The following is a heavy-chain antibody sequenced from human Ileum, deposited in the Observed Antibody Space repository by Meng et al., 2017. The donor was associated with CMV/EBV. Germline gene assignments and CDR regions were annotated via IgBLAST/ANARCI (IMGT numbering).Heavy chain of an antibody. J-gene: IGHJ4*02. CDR3: ARDFWSGYWY. CDR1: GFTVSSVY. Sequence: GGSLRLSCAASGFTVSSVYMTWVRQAPGKGLEYISVIFVDGNTHYADSVKGRFTISRDNSKNTLYLQMNNLGIEDTAGYYGARDFWSGYWYWGQGTLVTVSS. D-gene: IGHD3-3*01. CDR2: IFVDGNT. V-gene: IGHV3-53*01.